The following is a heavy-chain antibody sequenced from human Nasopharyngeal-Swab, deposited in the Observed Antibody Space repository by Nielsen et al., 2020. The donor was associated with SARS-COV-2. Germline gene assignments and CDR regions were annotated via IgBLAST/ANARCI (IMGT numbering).Heavy chain of an antibody. CDR2: IYPGDSDT. V-gene: IGHV5-51*01. CDR1: GNNFISYW. CDR3: ARHSETTVTPFLDY. D-gene: IGHD4-17*01. J-gene: IGHJ4*02. Sequence: GGSLRLSCKGSGNNFISYWTGWVRKMPGKGLEWRGIIYPGDSDTRYSPSFQGHVTISADKSTTTAYLQWSSLKASDTAIYYCARHSETTVTPFLDYRGQGTLVTVSS.